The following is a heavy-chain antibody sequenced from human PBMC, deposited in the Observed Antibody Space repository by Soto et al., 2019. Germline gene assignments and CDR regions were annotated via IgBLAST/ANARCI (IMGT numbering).Heavy chain of an antibody. Sequence: GGSLRLSCAASGFTFSIYAMTWVRQAPGKGLEWVSGITAYSDFIHYADSVKGRFTISRDNSKNTLYLQMNSLRGEDTAVYYCAKTAGYYDFWSQGTLVTVSS. D-gene: IGHD3-3*01. CDR2: ITAYSDFI. J-gene: IGHJ4*02. CDR3: AKTAGYYDF. CDR1: GFTFSIYA. V-gene: IGHV3-23*01.